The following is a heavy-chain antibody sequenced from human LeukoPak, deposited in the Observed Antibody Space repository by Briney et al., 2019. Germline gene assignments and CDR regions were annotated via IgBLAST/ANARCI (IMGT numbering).Heavy chain of an antibody. V-gene: IGHV3-15*07. J-gene: IGHJ4*02. CDR3: TTVESQGFGELSDY. D-gene: IGHD3-10*01. Sequence: GGSLRLSCAASGFTFSSYAMNWVRQAPGKGLEWVGRIKSKTDGGTTDYAAPVKGRFTISRDDSKNTLYLQMNSLKTEDTAVYYCTTVESQGFGELSDYWGQGTLVTVSS. CDR1: GFTFSSYA. CDR2: IKSKTDGGTT.